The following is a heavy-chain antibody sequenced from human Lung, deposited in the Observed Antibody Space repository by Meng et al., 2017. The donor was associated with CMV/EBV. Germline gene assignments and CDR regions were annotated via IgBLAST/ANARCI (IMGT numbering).Heavy chain of an antibody. V-gene: IGHV3-30*02. CDR3: AKDLLLFGGPNAYFDQ. Sequence: GGFLRSXGEALGFRFDDCGMHGVGQTPGKGLEWVSFVRQDGTNKFYAAPVKGRFTISRDNSKSTVYLQMNSLRPEDSTLYYYAKDLLLFGGPNAYFDQWGQGXLVTVSS. D-gene: IGHD3-16*01. J-gene: IGHJ4*02. CDR2: VRQDGTNK. CDR1: GFRFDDCG.